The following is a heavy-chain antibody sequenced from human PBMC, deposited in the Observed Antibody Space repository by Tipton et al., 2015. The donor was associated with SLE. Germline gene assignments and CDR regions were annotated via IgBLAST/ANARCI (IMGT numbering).Heavy chain of an antibody. D-gene: IGHD2-8*01. V-gene: IGHV4-39*07. CDR3: ARRCGKGLYL. J-gene: IGHJ4*02. CDR1: GDSIRSSPYF. CDR2: IFYSGNT. Sequence: TLSLTCTVSGDSIRSSPYFWGWIRQPPGKGLEWIGNIFYSGNTYFNPSLKSRLTMSLDTSKNLISLRLNSVTAADTAMYYCARRCGKGLYLWGQGTLVTVSS.